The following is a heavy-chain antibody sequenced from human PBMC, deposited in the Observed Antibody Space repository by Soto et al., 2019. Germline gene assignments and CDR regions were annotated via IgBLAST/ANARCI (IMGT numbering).Heavy chain of an antibody. V-gene: IGHV4-34*01. J-gene: IGHJ5*02. CDR2: INHSGST. D-gene: IGHD5-12*01. CDR3: ARGVKMATIRGNWFDP. CDR1: GGSFSGYY. Sequence: SETLSLTCAVYGGSFSGYYWSWIRQPPGKGLEWIGEINHSGSTSYNPSLKSRVTISVDTSKNQFSLKLSSVTAADTAVYYCARGVKMATIRGNWFDPWGQGTLVTVSS.